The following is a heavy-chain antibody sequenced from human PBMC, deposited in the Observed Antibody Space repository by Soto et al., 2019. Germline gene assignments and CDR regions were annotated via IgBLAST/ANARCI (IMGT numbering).Heavy chain of an antibody. CDR3: ARDPLTSYYDTSGYYLYYFDY. J-gene: IGHJ4*02. D-gene: IGHD3-22*01. CDR1: GYTFTSYG. V-gene: IGHV1-18*01. CDR2: ISAYNGNT. Sequence: GASVKVSCKASGYTFTSYGINWVRQAPGQGLEWMGWISAYNGNTNYAQKLQGRVTMTTDTSTTTAYMELRSLRSDDTAVYFCARDPLTSYYDTSGYYLYYFDYWGQGTLVTVSS.